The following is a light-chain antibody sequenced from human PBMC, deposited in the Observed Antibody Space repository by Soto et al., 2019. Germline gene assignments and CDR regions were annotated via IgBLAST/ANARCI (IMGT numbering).Light chain of an antibody. CDR2: GAS. CDR3: QQYGSSPPIT. CDR1: QSVSSSY. J-gene: IGKJ5*01. V-gene: IGKV3-20*01. Sequence: EIVCTQSPCALSLSTGERATLSCRASQSVSSSYLAWYQQKPGQAPRLLIYGASSRATGIPDRFSGSGSGTDFTLTISRLEPEDFAVYYCQQYGSSPPITFGQGTRLEIK.